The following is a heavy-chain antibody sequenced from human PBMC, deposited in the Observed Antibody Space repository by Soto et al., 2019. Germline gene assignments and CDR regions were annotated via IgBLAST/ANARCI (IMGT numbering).Heavy chain of an antibody. CDR1: WFFFCAYW. V-gene: IGHV3-7*01. CDR3: ATLDTAEIQTAAY. Sequence: PGGSLKLSCGGFWFFFCAYWMSWGRHPPGKGLEWVAMINRGASGTHYVDSVKGRFTISRDNAKNSLYLQMNSLRVEDTAVYYCATLDTAEIQTAAYWGQGTLVTVSS. CDR2: INRGASGT. D-gene: IGHD2-15*01. J-gene: IGHJ4*02.